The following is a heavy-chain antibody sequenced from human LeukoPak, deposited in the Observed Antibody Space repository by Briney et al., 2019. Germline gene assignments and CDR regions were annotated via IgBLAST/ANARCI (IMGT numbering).Heavy chain of an antibody. CDR3: AKDTQMATTPLGAFDI. J-gene: IGHJ3*02. CDR1: GFTFDDYA. CDR2: IGWNSGSI. Sequence: GGSLRLSCAASGFTFDDYAMHWVRQAPGKGLEWVSGIGWNSGSIGYADSVKGRFTISRDNAKNSLYLQMNSLRAEDTALYYCAKDTQMATTPLGAFDIWGQGTMVTVSS. V-gene: IGHV3-9*01. D-gene: IGHD5-24*01.